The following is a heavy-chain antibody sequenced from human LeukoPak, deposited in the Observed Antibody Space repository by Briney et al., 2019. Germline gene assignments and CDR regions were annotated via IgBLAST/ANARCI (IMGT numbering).Heavy chain of an antibody. V-gene: IGHV4-59*01. CDR1: GGSISSYY. J-gene: IGHJ6*03. D-gene: IGHD2-15*01. CDR3: ARGGGRNCSGGSCYYWGYYYYYMDV. CDR2: IYYSGST. Sequence: SETLSLTCTVSGGSISSYYWSWIRQPPGKGLEWIGYIYYSGSTSYNPSLKSRVTISVDTSKNQFSLKLSSVTAADTAVYYCARGGGRNCSGGSCYYWGYYYYYMDVWGKGTTVTVSS.